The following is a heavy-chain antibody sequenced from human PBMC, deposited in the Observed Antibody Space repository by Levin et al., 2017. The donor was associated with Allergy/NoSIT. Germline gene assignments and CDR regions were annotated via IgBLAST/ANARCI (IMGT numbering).Heavy chain of an antibody. CDR1: GFTFSSYD. Sequence: PGGSLRLSCAASGFTFSSYDMHWVRQAPGKGLEWVAVISYDGSNNYYAVSVKGRFTISRDNSKNTLYLHVNSLRAEDTAVYYCAKDRGYYGSGSSDYWGQGTLVTVSS. V-gene: IGHV3-30*18. CDR2: ISYDGSNN. J-gene: IGHJ4*02. CDR3: AKDRGYYGSGSSDY. D-gene: IGHD3-10*01.